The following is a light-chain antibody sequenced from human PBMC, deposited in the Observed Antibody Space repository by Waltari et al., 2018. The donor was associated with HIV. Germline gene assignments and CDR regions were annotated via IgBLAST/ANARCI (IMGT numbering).Light chain of an antibody. CDR3: AAWDDSLSGSWV. CDR1: PSNIRRNY. J-gene: IGLJ3*02. V-gene: IGLV1-47*01. CDR2: RNN. Sequence: QSVMTKPPSASGTPGQRVTISCSGRPSNIRRNYVNWYQQLPGTTPQLLLYRNNQRPSGVPDRVSGSKSGTSASLAISGLRSEDEADYYCAAWDDSLSGSWVFGGGTQVTVL.